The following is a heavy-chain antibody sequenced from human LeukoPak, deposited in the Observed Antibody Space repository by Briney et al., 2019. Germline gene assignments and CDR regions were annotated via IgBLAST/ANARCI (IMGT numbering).Heavy chain of an antibody. V-gene: IGHV3-13*01. CDR2: IGADGDI. CDR3: ARDVEVVAATYYYYYMDV. J-gene: IGHJ6*03. D-gene: IGHD2-15*01. CDR1: GFPFSRHD. Sequence: GGSLRLSCAASGFPFSRHDMRRVRQAPGKTLEWVSVIGADGDIYYSVSVKGRFTISRENAKNSLYLQMNSLRAGDTAVYYCARDVEVVAATYYYYYMDVWGKGTTVTVSS.